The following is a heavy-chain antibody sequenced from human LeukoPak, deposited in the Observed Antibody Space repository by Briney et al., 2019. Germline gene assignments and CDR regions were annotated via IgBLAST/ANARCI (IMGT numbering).Heavy chain of an antibody. CDR1: GYTFTSYD. J-gene: IGHJ6*03. V-gene: IGHV1-69*13. CDR3: ARDYYGSGSYSDYYYYMDV. CDR2: IIPIFGTA. Sequence: ASVKVSCKASGYTFTSYDINWVRQAPGQGLEWMGGIIPIFGTANYAQKFQGRVTITADESTSTAYMELSSLRSEDTAVYYCARDYYGSGSYSDYYYYMDVWGKGTTVTISS. D-gene: IGHD3-10*01.